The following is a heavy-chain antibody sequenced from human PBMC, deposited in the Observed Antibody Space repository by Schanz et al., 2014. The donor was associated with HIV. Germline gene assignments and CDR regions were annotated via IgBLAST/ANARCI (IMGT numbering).Heavy chain of an antibody. V-gene: IGHV3-23*01. CDR3: VRVRSPRVKIVVVMDYYYYAMDV. D-gene: IGHD3-22*01. CDR2: ISGSSIT. Sequence: EVQLLESGGCLVQPGGSLRLSCAASGFTFSSYAMSWVRQAPGKGLEWVSAISGSSITYSADSVKGRFTISRDNSKNTLFLQMNSLRAEDTAVYYCVRVRSPRVKIVVVMDYYYYAMDVWGQGTTVTVSS. J-gene: IGHJ6*02. CDR1: GFTFSSYA.